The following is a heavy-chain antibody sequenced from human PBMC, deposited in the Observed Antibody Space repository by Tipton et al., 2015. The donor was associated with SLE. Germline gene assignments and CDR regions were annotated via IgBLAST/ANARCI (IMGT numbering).Heavy chain of an antibody. CDR3: ARMEYQLLYPYYYYGMDV. J-gene: IGHJ6*02. D-gene: IGHD2-2*02. V-gene: IGHV4-39*01. CDR2: IYYSGDT. Sequence: TLSLTCTVSGGSISSSSSYWGWIRQSPGKGLEWIGNIYYSGDTYYNPSLKSRVTISVDTSRNQFSLKLSSVTAADTTIYYCARMEYQLLYPYYYYGMDVWGQGTTVTVSS. CDR1: GGSISSSSSY.